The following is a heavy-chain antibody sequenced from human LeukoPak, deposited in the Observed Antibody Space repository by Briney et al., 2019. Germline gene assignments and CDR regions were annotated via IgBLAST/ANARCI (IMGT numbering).Heavy chain of an antibody. CDR3: ARGTGYYGSGSYAYYMDV. CDR1: GGSFSGYY. V-gene: IGHV4-34*01. D-gene: IGHD3-10*01. CDR2: INHSGST. J-gene: IGHJ6*03. Sequence: PSETLSLTCAVYGGSFSGYYWSWIRQPPGKGLEWIGEINHSGSTNYNPSLKSRVTISVDMSKNQFSLKLSSVTAADTAVYYCARGTGYYGSGSYAYYMDVWGKGTTVTVSS.